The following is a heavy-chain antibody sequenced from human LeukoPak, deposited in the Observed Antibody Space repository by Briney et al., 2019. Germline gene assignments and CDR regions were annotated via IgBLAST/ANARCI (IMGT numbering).Heavy chain of an antibody. CDR1: GYTSTSYG. D-gene: IGHD6-13*01. V-gene: IGHV1-18*01. CDR2: ISPYNGNT. Sequence: ASVKVSCKASGYTSTSYGISWVRQAPGQGLEWMGWISPYNGNTNYAQKLQGRVTMTADTSTSTAYMDLRSLSSDDTAVYYCARDGSSIWYAYWGQGTLVTVSS. CDR3: ARDGSSIWYAY. J-gene: IGHJ4*02.